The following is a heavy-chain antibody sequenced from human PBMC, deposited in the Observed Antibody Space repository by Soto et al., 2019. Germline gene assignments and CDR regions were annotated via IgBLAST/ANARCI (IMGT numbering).Heavy chain of an antibody. CDR3: AVGSSGWYGGEPFDS. CDR1: GGTFSSYA. CDR2: IIPIFGTA. V-gene: IGHV1-69*13. J-gene: IGHJ4*02. D-gene: IGHD6-19*01. Sequence: SVKVSCKASGGTFSSYAISWVRQAPGQGLEWMGGIIPIFGTANYAQKFQGRVTITADESTSTAYMELSSLRSEDTAVYYCAVGSSGWYGGEPFDSWGQGTLVTVPS.